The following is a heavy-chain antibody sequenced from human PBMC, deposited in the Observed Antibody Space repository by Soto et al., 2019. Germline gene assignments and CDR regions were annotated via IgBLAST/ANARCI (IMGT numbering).Heavy chain of an antibody. D-gene: IGHD2-8*01. V-gene: IGHV1-69*10. CDR1: GGTFSSYA. CDR3: ATQSNGVCYY. J-gene: IGHJ4*02. Sequence: SVKVSCKASGGTFSSYAISWVRQAPGQGLEWMGGIDPEDGKANYAQKFQGRVTMTEDTSTDTAYMELSSLRSEDTAEYYCATQSNGVCYYWGQGTLVTVSS. CDR2: IDPEDGKA.